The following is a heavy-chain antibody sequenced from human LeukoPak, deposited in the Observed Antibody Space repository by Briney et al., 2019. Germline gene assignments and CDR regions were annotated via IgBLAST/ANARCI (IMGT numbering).Heavy chain of an antibody. CDR2: IIPIFGTA. Sequence: ASVKVSCKASGGTFSSYAISWVRQAPGQGLEWMGGIIPIFGTANYAQKFQGRVTITADESTSTAYMELSSLRSEDTAVYYCARVLPAGNCFDDWGQGILVTVSS. J-gene: IGHJ4*02. CDR3: ARVLPAGNCFDD. D-gene: IGHD4-23*01. CDR1: GGTFSSYA. V-gene: IGHV1-69*01.